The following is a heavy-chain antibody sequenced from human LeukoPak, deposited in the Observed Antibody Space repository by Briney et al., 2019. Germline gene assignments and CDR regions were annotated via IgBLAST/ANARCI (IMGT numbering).Heavy chain of an antibody. CDR1: GYSISSGYY. Sequence: SETLSLTCTVSGYSISSGYYWGWIRQPPGKGLEWIGSIYHSGDTYYNPSLNSRVTISVDTSKNHFSLDLSSVTAADTAVYYCARVRYSGSYFYFDYWGQGTLVTVSS. J-gene: IGHJ4*02. D-gene: IGHD1-26*01. CDR3: ARVRYSGSYFYFDY. V-gene: IGHV4-38-2*02. CDR2: IYHSGDT.